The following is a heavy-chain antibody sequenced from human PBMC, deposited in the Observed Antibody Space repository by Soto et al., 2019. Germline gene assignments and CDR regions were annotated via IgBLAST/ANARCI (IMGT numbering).Heavy chain of an antibody. V-gene: IGHV1-69*13. CDR1: GGTFSSYA. CDR2: IIPIFGTA. CDR3: ARMATILGSAFDL. Sequence: SVKVSCKASGGTFSSYAISWVRQAPGQGLEWMGGIIPIFGTANYAQKFQGRVTITADESTSTAYMGLSSLRSEDTAVYYCARMATILGSAFDLWGQGTMVTVSS. D-gene: IGHD5-12*01. J-gene: IGHJ3*01.